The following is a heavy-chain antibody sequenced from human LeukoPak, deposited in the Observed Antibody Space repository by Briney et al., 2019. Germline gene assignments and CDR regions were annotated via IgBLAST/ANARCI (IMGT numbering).Heavy chain of an antibody. CDR2: IWYDGSNK. D-gene: IGHD3-22*01. CDR1: RFTFRSYG. J-gene: IGHJ4*02. V-gene: IGHV3-33*01. Sequence: GRSLRLSCTASRFTFRSYGMHWVRQAPGKGLEWVAVIWYDGSNKYYADSVKGRFTISRDNSKNTLYLQMNSLRAEDTAVYYCAREGYDSSGYYYFDYWGQGTLVTVSS. CDR3: AREGYDSSGYYYFDY.